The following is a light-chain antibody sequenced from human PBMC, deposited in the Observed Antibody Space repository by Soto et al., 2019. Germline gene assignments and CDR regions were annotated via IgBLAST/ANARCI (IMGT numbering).Light chain of an antibody. CDR3: CSYTSTSTVL. Sequence: QSVLTQPASVSGSPGQSITISCTGTSSDVGGYNYVSWYQQHPGKAPKLMIYDVSNRPSGVSNRFSGSKSGNTASLTISGLQAEDEADYYCCSYTSTSTVLFGGGTKLTVL. CDR2: DVS. V-gene: IGLV2-14*01. CDR1: SSDVGGYNY. J-gene: IGLJ2*01.